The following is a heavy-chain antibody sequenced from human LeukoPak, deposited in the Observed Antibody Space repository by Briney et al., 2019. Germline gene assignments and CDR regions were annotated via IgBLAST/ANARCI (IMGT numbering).Heavy chain of an antibody. D-gene: IGHD6-13*01. Sequence: PGGSLRLSCAASGFTFSTYSMNWVRQAPGKGLEWVSSISSSSTYIYYADSVKGRFTISRDNAKNSLYLQMNSLRAEDTAVYYCARGQAAAGVLYFDYWGQGTLVTVSS. CDR2: ISSSSTYI. V-gene: IGHV3-21*04. CDR1: GFTFSTYS. J-gene: IGHJ4*02. CDR3: ARGQAAAGVLYFDY.